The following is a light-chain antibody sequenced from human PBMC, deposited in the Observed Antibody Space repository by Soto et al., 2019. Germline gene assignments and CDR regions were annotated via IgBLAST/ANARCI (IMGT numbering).Light chain of an antibody. Sequence: EIVMTQSPSTLSVSPGESATLSCRASQSVSSNLAWYQQKPGQAPRLLIYGASTRAPGIPARFSGSGSGTEFTLTISSLQSEDFAVYYCQQYNKWPRTFGQGTKVDIK. V-gene: IGKV3-15*01. CDR1: QSVSSN. CDR3: QQYNKWPRT. CDR2: GAS. J-gene: IGKJ1*01.